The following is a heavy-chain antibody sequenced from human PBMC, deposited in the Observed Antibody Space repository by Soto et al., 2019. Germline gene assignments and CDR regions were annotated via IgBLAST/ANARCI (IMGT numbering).Heavy chain of an antibody. CDR1: GGTFGSDA. CDR3: ARDRTDSGYYTNWLDP. CDR2: IIPIFGTT. Sequence: SVKVSWKASGGTFGSDAITWVRQAPGQGLEWVGRIIPIFGTTNYAQNLQGRVTISADKSTLTSYMELHSLTSDDTALYYCARDRTDSGYYTNWLDPWG. J-gene: IGHJ5*02. V-gene: IGHV1-69*06. D-gene: IGHD3-22*01.